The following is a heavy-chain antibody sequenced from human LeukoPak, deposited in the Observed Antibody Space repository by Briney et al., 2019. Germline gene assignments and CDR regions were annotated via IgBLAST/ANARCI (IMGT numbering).Heavy chain of an antibody. CDR2: ISSSSSTI. CDR3: ARATTVTAGYYYYMDV. CDR1: GFTFSSYS. Sequence: GGSLRLSCAASGFTFSSYSVNWVRQAPGKGLEWVSYISSSSSTIYYADSVKGRFTISRDNAKNSLYLQMNSLRAEDTAVYYCARATTVTAGYYYYMDVWGKGTTVTVSS. V-gene: IGHV3-48*01. D-gene: IGHD4-11*01. J-gene: IGHJ6*03.